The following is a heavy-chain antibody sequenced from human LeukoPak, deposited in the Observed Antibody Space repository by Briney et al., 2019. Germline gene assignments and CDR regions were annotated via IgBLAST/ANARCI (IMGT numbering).Heavy chain of an antibody. J-gene: IGHJ5*02. CDR1: GYTFSSYA. CDR3: ARDSTFWFDP. Sequence: ASVKVSCKASGYTFSSYAMHWVRQAPGQSLEWMGWINAGVGNTKYSQKFQGRITITRDTSATTAYMELRSLRSDDTAVYYCARDSTFWFDPWGQGTLVTVSS. V-gene: IGHV1-3*01. CDR2: INAGVGNT.